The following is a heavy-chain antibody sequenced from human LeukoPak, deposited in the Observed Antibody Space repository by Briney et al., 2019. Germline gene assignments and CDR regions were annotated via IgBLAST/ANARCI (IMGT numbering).Heavy chain of an antibody. CDR3: AKKNPQLWAFFDY. D-gene: IGHD5-18*01. CDR1: GFTFSSYA. V-gene: IGHV3-23*01. J-gene: IGHJ4*02. CDR2: IRGSGGST. Sequence: GGSLRLSCAASGFTFSSYAMSWVRQAPGKGLEWVSAIRGSGGSTYYADSVKGRFTISRDNSKNTLYLQMNSLIAEDTAVYDCAKKNPQLWAFFDYWGQGTLVTVSS.